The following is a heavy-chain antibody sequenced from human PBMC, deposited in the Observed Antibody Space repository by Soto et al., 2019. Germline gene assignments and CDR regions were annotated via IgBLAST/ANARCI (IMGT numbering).Heavy chain of an antibody. CDR3: ARIAFYYYDSSGRLDY. D-gene: IGHD3-22*01. J-gene: IGHJ4*02. V-gene: IGHV1-18*01. CDR1: GYTFTSYG. CDR2: ISAYNGNT. Sequence: ASVKVSCKASGYTFTSYGISWVRQAPGQGLEWMGWISAYNGNTNYAQKLQGRVTMTTDTSTSTAYMELRSLRSDDTAVYYCARIAFYYYDSSGRLDYWGQGTLVTVLL.